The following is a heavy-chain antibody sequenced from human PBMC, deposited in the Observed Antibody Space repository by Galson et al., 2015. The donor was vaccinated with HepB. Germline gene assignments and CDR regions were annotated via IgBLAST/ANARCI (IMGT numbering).Heavy chain of an antibody. J-gene: IGHJ3*01. V-gene: IGHV3-30*03. CDR3: AREAYGSGRCGVFEV. Sequence: SLRLSCAASGFSFSNLVLHWVRQAPGKGLEWVAGISVDGRNEHYGDSVKGRFSISREHSENTLYLQLNSLRGDDTAVYFCAREAYGSGRCGVFEVWGQGTMVIVSS. D-gene: IGHD6-19*01. CDR2: ISVDGRNE. CDR1: GFSFSNLV.